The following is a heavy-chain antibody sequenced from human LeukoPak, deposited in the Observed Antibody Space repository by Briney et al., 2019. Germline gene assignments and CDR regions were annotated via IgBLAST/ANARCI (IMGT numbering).Heavy chain of an antibody. Sequence: ASVKVSCKXSGYTFTSYYMHWVRQAPGQGLEWMGIINPSGGSTSYAQKFQGRVTMTRDTSTSTVYMELSSLRSEDTAVHYCARDREQWLALDYWGQGTLVTVSS. J-gene: IGHJ4*02. CDR3: ARDREQWLALDY. V-gene: IGHV1-46*01. CDR2: INPSGGST. D-gene: IGHD6-19*01. CDR1: GYTFTSYY.